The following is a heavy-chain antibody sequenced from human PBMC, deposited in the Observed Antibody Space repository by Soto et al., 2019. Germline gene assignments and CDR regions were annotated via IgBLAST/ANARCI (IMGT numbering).Heavy chain of an antibody. D-gene: IGHD3-3*01. V-gene: IGHV4-34*01. CDR1: GGSFSGYY. CDR3: ARGYYDFWSGKGAFDI. Sequence: SQTLSLTCAVYGGSFSGYYWSWIRQPPGKGLEWIGEINHSGSTNYNPSLKSRVTISVDTSKNQFSLKLSSVTAADPAVYYCARGYYDFWSGKGAFDIWGQGTMVTVSS. CDR2: INHSGST. J-gene: IGHJ3*02.